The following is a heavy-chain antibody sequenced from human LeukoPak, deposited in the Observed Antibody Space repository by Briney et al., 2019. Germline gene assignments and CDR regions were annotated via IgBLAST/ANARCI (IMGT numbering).Heavy chain of an antibody. Sequence: GGSLRLSCAASGFTFSRYNIHWVRQAPGKGLEWVAVISYDGRNEYYADSVKGRFTISRDTSKNTLYLQMNSLRAEDTAVYYCARDRALYDSRRGYYYTEDDYWGQGTLVTVSS. D-gene: IGHD3-22*01. CDR2: ISYDGRNE. V-gene: IGHV3-30*04. CDR1: GFTFSRYN. J-gene: IGHJ4*02. CDR3: ARDRALYDSRRGYYYTEDDY.